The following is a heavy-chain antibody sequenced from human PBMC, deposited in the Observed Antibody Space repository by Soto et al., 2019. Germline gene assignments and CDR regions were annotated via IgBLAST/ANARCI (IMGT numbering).Heavy chain of an antibody. D-gene: IGHD2-2*01. CDR1: GGSISSSSYY. V-gene: IGHV4-39*01. CDR3: ARRRRQLRNYYYYYGMDV. J-gene: IGHJ6*02. CDR2: IYYSGST. Sequence: KPSETLSLTCTVSGGSISSSSYYWGWIRQPPGKGLEWIGSIYYSGSTYYNPSLKSRVTISVDTSKNQFSLKLSSVTAADTAVYYCARRRRQLRNYYYYYGMDVWGQGTTVTVSS.